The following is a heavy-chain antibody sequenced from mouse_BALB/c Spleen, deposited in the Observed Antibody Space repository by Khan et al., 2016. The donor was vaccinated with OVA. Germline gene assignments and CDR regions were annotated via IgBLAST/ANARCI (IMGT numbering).Heavy chain of an antibody. CDR3: TRHGYVASITD. D-gene: IGHD2-2*01. Sequence: VQLKESGPELMKPGASVKISCKASGYSFTTYYLHWVMQSHGESLEWIGYVDPFSGGTTYNQKFKGKATLTVDKSSSTAYMHLSNLTSEDSAVYYCTRHGYVASITDWGQGTLVTVAA. J-gene: IGHJ3*01. V-gene: IGHV1S135*01. CDR1: GYSFTTYY. CDR2: VDPFSGGT.